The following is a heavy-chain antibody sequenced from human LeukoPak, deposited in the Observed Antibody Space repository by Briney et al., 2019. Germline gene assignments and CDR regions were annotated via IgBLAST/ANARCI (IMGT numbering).Heavy chain of an antibody. V-gene: IGHV3-74*01. D-gene: IGHD3-9*01. CDR3: ARDERGPFDWLLPHYYYGMDV. Sequence: GGSLRLSCAASGFAFSSYWMHWVRQAPGKGLVWVSRINSDGSSTSYADSVKGRFTISRDNAKNTLYLQMNSLRAEDTAVYYCARDERGPFDWLLPHYYYGMDVWGQGTTVTVSS. CDR2: INSDGSST. CDR1: GFAFSSYW. J-gene: IGHJ6*02.